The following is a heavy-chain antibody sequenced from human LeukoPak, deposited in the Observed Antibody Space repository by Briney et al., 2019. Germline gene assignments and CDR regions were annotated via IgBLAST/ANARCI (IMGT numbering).Heavy chain of an antibody. CDR1: GGSISRYY. D-gene: IGHD4-17*01. J-gene: IGHJ6*03. V-gene: IGHV4-4*09. Sequence: PSETLSLTCTVSGGSISRYYWSWIRQPPGKGLEWIGYMSSSGGTNYNPSLKSRVTISVDTSKNQFSLKLSSVTAADTAVYYCARLGPYGDDTYYMDVWGKGTTVTVSS. CDR3: ARLGPYGDDTYYMDV. CDR2: MSSSGGT.